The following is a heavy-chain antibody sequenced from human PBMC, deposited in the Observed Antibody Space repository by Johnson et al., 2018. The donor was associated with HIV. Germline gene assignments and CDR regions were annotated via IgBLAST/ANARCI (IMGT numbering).Heavy chain of an antibody. Sequence: VQLVESGGGLVKPGGSLRLSCAASGFTFDDYGLSWVRQAPGKGLDWVSLIYSGDSTYYADSVKGRFSISRDNSTNTLYLQMNSLRAEDTAVYYCARSEITVVRGGAFDIWGQGTMVTVSS. J-gene: IGHJ3*02. CDR1: GFTFDDYG. CDR3: ARSEITVVRGGAFDI. V-gene: IGHV3-66*01. D-gene: IGHD3-10*01. CDR2: IYSGDST.